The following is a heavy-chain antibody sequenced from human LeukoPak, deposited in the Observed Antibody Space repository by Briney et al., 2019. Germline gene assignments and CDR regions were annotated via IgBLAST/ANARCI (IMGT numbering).Heavy chain of an antibody. Sequence: PGRSLRLSCAASGFTFSSYGMHWVRQAPGKGLEGVAVIWYDGSNKYYADSVKGRFTISRDNSKNTLYLQMNSLRAEDTAVYYCAKDISGWYEYFQHWGQGTLVTVSS. D-gene: IGHD6-19*01. V-gene: IGHV3-33*06. J-gene: IGHJ1*01. CDR1: GFTFSSYG. CDR3: AKDISGWYEYFQH. CDR2: IWYDGSNK.